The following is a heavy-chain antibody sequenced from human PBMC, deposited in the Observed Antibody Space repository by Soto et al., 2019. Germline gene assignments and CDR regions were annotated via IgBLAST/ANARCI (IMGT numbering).Heavy chain of an antibody. V-gene: IGHV3-23*01. J-gene: IGHJ2*01. D-gene: IGHD6-6*01. Sequence: GGSLRLSCAASGFTFSSYAMSWVRQAPGKGLEWVSAISGSGGSTYYADSVKGRFTISRDNSKNTLYLQMNSLRAEDTAVYYCAKAKRGVAARYYVWYFDLWGRGTLVTVSS. CDR1: GFTFSSYA. CDR3: AKAKRGVAARYYVWYFDL. CDR2: ISGSGGST.